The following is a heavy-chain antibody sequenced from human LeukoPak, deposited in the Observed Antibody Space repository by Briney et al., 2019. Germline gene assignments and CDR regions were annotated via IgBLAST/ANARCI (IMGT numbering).Heavy chain of an antibody. V-gene: IGHV3-30*02. Sequence: GGSLRLSCAASGFAFNNYAMAWVRQAPGKGLEWVAFIRYDGSNKYYADSVKGRFTISRDNSKNTLYLQMNSLRAEDTAVYYCAKGYAQWLAPLVTFGTDKDYGMDVWGQGTTVTVSS. J-gene: IGHJ6*02. CDR2: IRYDGSNK. CDR3: AKGYAQWLAPLVTFGTDKDYGMDV. CDR1: GFAFNNYA. D-gene: IGHD6-19*01.